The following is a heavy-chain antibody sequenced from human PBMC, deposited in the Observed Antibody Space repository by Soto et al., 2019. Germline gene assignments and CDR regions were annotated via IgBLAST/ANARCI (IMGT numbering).Heavy chain of an antibody. CDR3: ARGRVTSGYGVPKYYFDY. J-gene: IGHJ4*02. V-gene: IGHV3-53*01. CDR1: GFTVSSNY. Sequence: GGSLRLSCAASGFTVSSNYMSWVRQAPGKGLEWVSVIYSGGSTYYADSVKGRFTISRDNSKNTLYLQMNSLRAEDTAVYYCARGRVTSGYGVPKYYFDYWGQGTLVTVSS. CDR2: IYSGGST. D-gene: IGHD5-12*01.